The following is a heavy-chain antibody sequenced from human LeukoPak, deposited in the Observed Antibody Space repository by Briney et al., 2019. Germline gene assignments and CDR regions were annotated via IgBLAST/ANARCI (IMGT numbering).Heavy chain of an antibody. J-gene: IGHJ3*02. CDR2: MGVSGDNV. V-gene: IGHV3-23*01. Sequence: PGGSLRLSCAASGFTFSAYGVTWVRQAPGKGLEGVSSMGVSGDNVHYADSVKGRFAISRDNSKNTLYLQMNSLRAEDAAVYYCAKDPSGDCVGAFDTWGQGTMVIVSS. CDR1: GFTFSAYG. CDR3: AKDPSGDCVGAFDT. D-gene: IGHD2-21*02.